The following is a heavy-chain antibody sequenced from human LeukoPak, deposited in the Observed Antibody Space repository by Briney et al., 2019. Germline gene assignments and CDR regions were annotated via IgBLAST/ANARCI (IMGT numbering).Heavy chain of an antibody. J-gene: IGHJ4*02. CDR2: ISYDDRNK. D-gene: IGHD4/OR15-4a*01. V-gene: IGHV3-30*04. CDR3: ARRAGAYSHPYDY. Sequence: GGSLRLSCAASGLSFTDYGVHWVRQAPGKGLEWVAVISYDDRNKYYADSVKGRFTISRDNAKNSLYLQMNSLRAEDTAVYYCARRAGAYSHPYDYWGQGTLVTVSS. CDR1: GLSFTDYG.